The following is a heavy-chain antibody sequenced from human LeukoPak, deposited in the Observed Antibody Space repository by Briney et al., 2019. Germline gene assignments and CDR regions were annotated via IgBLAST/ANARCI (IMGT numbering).Heavy chain of an antibody. V-gene: IGHV1-46*01. CDR1: GYTFTSCY. D-gene: IGHD1-26*01. J-gene: IGHJ4*02. CDR2: INPSGGST. CDR3: ARVGIDGSLY. Sequence: VASVKVSCKASGYTFTSCYMHWVRQAPGQGLERMGIINPSGGSTSYAQKFQGRVTITRDTSMSTAYMELSSLRSEDTAVYYCARVGIDGSLYWGQGTLVTVSS.